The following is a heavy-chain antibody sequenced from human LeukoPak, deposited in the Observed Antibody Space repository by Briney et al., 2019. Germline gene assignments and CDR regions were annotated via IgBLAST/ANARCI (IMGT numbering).Heavy chain of an antibody. V-gene: IGHV4-4*07. Sequence: SETLSLTCTVSGGSISSYYWSWIRQPAGKGLEWIGRIYTSGSTNYNPSLKSRVTMSVDTSKNQFSLKLSSVTAADTAVYYCARDIRFGELYAFDIWGQGTMVTVSS. CDR2: IYTSGST. CDR3: ARDIRFGELYAFDI. CDR1: GGSISSYY. J-gene: IGHJ3*02. D-gene: IGHD3-10*01.